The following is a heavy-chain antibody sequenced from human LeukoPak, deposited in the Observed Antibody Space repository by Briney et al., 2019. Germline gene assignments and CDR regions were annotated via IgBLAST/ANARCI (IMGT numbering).Heavy chain of an antibody. Sequence: GGSLRLSCAASGFTFSNYGMHWVRQAPGKGLEWVSYISGSGTTIYYADSVKGRFTISRDNAKNSLYLQMNSLRAEDTAVYYCARDRSTVTTWVDYWGQGTLVTVSS. V-gene: IGHV3-48*04. CDR3: ARDRSTVTTWVDY. CDR2: ISGSGTTI. J-gene: IGHJ4*02. CDR1: GFTFSNYG. D-gene: IGHD4-17*01.